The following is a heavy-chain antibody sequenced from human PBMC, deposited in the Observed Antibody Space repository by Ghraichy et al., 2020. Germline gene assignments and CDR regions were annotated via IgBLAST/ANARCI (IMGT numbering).Heavy chain of an antibody. CDR2: IYWDDLV. CDR3: ARQRLIARPPGRSPLDY. V-gene: IGHV2-5*02. CDR1: GFSLSTADLG. J-gene: IGHJ4*02. D-gene: IGHD2-21*01. Sequence: SGPTLVKPTQTLTLTCTFSGFSLSTADLGVAWIRQPPGKALEWLGIIYWDDLVRYRQSLKSRLTITKDTSKNQVVLIMTNMDPPDTATYYCARQRLIARPPGRSPLDYWGLGALVTVSS.